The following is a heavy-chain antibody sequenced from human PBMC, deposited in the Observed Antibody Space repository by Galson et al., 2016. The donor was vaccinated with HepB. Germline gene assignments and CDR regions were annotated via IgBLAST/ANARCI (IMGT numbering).Heavy chain of an antibody. V-gene: IGHV1-3*01. CDR3: ARGNGGIAVAGTLWY. CDR2: IQGGNANT. Sequence: SVKVSCKASGYIFASFAMHWVRQAPGQRLEWVGWIQGGNANTKCSQKFQGRATITRDTSANTGYMELSDLTSEDTAVYYCARGNGGIAVAGTLWYWGQGTLVTVSS. D-gene: IGHD6-19*01. J-gene: IGHJ4*02. CDR1: GYIFASFA.